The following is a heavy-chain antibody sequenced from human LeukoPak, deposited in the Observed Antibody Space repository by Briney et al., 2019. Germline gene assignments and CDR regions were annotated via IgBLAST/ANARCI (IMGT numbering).Heavy chain of an antibody. Sequence: GESLKISCKGSGYSFTSYWIGWVRPMPGKGLEWMGIIYPGDSDTRYSPSFQGQVTISADKSISTAYLQWSSLKASDTAMYYCAIPYYYGSGSYPYYFDYWGQGTLVTVSS. CDR3: AIPYYYGSGSYPYYFDY. CDR2: IYPGDSDT. D-gene: IGHD3-10*01. J-gene: IGHJ4*02. CDR1: GYSFTSYW. V-gene: IGHV5-51*01.